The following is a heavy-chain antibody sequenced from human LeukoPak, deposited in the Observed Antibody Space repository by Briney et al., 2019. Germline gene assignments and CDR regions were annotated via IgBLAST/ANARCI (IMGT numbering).Heavy chain of an antibody. CDR3: ARGDIVVLPAGIPHNWFDP. J-gene: IGHJ5*02. CDR2: INPNSGGT. CDR1: GYSFTGYY. V-gene: IGHV1-2*02. Sequence: ASVKVSCKASGYSFTGYYIHWVRQAPGQGLEWMGWINPNSGGTNYAQKFQGRVTMTRDTSISTAYMELSRLRSDDTAVHYCARGDIVVLPAGIPHNWFDPWGQGTLVTVSS. D-gene: IGHD2-2*02.